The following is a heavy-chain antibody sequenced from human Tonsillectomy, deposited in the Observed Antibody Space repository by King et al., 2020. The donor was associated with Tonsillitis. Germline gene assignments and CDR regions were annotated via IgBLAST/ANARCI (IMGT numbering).Heavy chain of an antibody. CDR1: GYTFTGYY. V-gene: IGHV1-2*02. CDR2: INPNSGGT. D-gene: IGHD6-13*01. J-gene: IGHJ4*02. Sequence: QLVQSGAEVKKPGASVKVSCKASGYTFTGYYMHWVRQAPGQGLEWMGWINPNSGGTNYAQKFQGRGTMTRDTSISTAYMELSRLRSDDTAVYYCARDFHDWGSWYLRGCDYWGQGTLVTVSS. CDR3: ARDFHDWGSWYLRGCDY.